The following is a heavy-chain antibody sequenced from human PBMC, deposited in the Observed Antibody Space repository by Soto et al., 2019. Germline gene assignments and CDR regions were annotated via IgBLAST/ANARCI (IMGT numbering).Heavy chain of an antibody. CDR1: AFSLSTGGVG. D-gene: IGHD2-21*02. CDR2: IYWDDHK. Sequence: QITLKESGPTLVKPTQTLTLTCTFSAFSLSTGGVGVGWIRQPPGKALEWLALIYWDDHKRYSPSLRSRLTITKDPSKNQVVLTMTNMDPVDTTTYYCIQSRGGGDCLQSYASYNDYGMDVWGQGTTVTVSS. V-gene: IGHV2-5*02. CDR3: IQSRGGGDCLQSYASYNDYGMDV. J-gene: IGHJ6*02.